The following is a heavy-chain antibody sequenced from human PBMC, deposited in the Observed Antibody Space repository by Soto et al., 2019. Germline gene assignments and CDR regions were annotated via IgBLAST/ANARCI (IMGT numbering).Heavy chain of an antibody. Sequence: QVQLVQSGAEVKKPGSSVKVSCKASGGTFSSYAISWVRQAPGQGLEWMGGIITNFGTANYAQKFQGRVNSTADESTSTAYMGLSSLRSEDTAVYFCTRHVPTAGYYYGMDVWGQGTTVTVSS. CDR2: IITNFGTA. CDR3: TRHVPTAGYYYGMDV. CDR1: GGTFSSYA. D-gene: IGHD2-2*01. V-gene: IGHV1-69*12. J-gene: IGHJ6*02.